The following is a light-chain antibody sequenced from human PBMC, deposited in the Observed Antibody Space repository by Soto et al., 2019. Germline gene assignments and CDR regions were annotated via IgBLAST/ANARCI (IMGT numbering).Light chain of an antibody. CDR2: WAS. CDR1: QSVLYSSNNKNY. J-gene: IGKJ4*01. CDR3: QQRSNWPGLT. V-gene: IGKV4-1*01. Sequence: DIVMTQSPDSLAVSLGERATINCKSSQSVLYSSNNKNYLAWYQQKPGQPPKLLIYWASTRESGVPDRFSGSGSGTDFTLTISSLQAEDVAVYYCQQRSNWPGLTFGGGTKVEIK.